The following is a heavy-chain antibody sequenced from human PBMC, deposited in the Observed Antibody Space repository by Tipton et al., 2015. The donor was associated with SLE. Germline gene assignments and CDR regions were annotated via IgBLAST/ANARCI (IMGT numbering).Heavy chain of an antibody. Sequence: TLSLTCTVSGGSITNHYWNWIRQTPGKGLEWIGYIHYSGTTHDNPSLKRRVTMSVDMSKNQFSLRLTSVTAAHTAVYYCARTLGAIAHTVYDAFDIWGQGIMVTVSS. CDR3: ARTLGAIAHTVYDAFDI. J-gene: IGHJ3*02. V-gene: IGHV4-59*11. D-gene: IGHD1-26*01. CDR2: IHYSGTT. CDR1: GGSITNHY.